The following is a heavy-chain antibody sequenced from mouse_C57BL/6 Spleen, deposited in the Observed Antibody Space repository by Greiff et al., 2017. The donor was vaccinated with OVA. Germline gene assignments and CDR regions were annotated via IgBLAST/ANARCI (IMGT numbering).Heavy chain of an antibody. CDR2: INPNNGGT. CDR1: GYTFTDYY. J-gene: IGHJ4*01. CDR3: AKELGGYAMDY. D-gene: IGHD4-1*01. Sequence: EVQLQQSGPELVKPGASVKISCKASGYTFTDYYMNWVKQSHGKSLEWIGDINPNNGGTSYNQKFKGKATLTVDKSSSTAYMELRSLTSEDSAVYYCAKELGGYAMDYWGQGTSVTVSS. V-gene: IGHV1-26*01.